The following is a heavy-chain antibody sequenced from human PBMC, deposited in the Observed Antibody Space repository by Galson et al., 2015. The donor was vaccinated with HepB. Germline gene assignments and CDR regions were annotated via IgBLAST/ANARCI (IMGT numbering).Heavy chain of an antibody. CDR2: ISSSSSYT. J-gene: IGHJ5*02. V-gene: IGHV3-11*06. CDR3: ASSGYSYGWFDP. CDR1: GFTFSDYY. D-gene: IGHD5-18*01. Sequence: SLRLSCAASGFTFSDYYMSWIRQAPGKGLEWVSYISSSSSYTNYADSVKGRFTISRDNAKNSLYLQMNSLRAEDTAVYYCASSGYSYGWFDPWGQGTLVTVSS.